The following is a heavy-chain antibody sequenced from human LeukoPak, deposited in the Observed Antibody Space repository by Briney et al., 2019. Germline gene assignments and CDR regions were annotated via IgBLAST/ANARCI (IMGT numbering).Heavy chain of an antibody. V-gene: IGHV1-69*05. D-gene: IGHD6-13*01. CDR2: IIPIFGTA. Sequence: SVKVSSKASGGTFSSYVISWVRQAPGQGREWMGRIIPIFGTAHYPQKFQGRVTITTDASTSTAYLELSSLRSEDTAVYYCAREVSAAGTHFDYWGQGTLVTVSS. J-gene: IGHJ4*02. CDR1: GGTFSSYV. CDR3: AREVSAAGTHFDY.